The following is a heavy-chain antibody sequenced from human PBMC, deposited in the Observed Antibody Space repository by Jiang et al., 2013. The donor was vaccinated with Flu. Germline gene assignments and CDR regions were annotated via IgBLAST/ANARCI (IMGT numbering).Heavy chain of an antibody. J-gene: IGHJ6*02. CDR1: GFTFSSYA. D-gene: IGHD6-13*01. CDR2: ISGSGGST. CDR3: AKRLGSSWGGMDV. Sequence: RLSCAASGFTFSSYAMSWVRQAPGKGLEWVSAISGSGGSTYYADSVKGRFTISRDNSKNTLYLQMNSLRAEDTAVYYCAKRLGSSWGGMDVWGQGTTVTVSS. V-gene: IGHV3-23*01.